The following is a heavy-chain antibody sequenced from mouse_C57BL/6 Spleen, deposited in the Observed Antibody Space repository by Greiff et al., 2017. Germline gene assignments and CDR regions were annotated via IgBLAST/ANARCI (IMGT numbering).Heavy chain of an antibody. D-gene: IGHD1-1*01. CDR1: GYTFTSYW. V-gene: IGHV1-50*01. CDR2: IDPSDSYT. Sequence: QVQLQQPGAELVKPGASVKLSCKASGYTFTSYWMQWVKQRPGQGLEWIGEIDPSDSYTNYNQKFKGKATVTVDTSSSTAYMQLSSLTSEDSAVYYCARTPYDYGSSYWYFDVWGTGTTVTVSS. J-gene: IGHJ1*03. CDR3: ARTPYDYGSSYWYFDV.